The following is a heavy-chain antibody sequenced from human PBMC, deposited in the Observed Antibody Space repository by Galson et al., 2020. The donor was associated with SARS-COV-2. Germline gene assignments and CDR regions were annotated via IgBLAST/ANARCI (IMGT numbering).Heavy chain of an antibody. CDR1: GGSISSSSYY. CDR2: IYYSGST. J-gene: IGHJ4*02. V-gene: IGHV4-39*01. CDR3: ARHPNFDWLFTLFDY. Sequence: SETLSLTCTVSGGSISSSSYYWGWIRQPPGKGLEWIGSIYYSGSTYYNPSLKSRVTISVDTSKNQFSLKLSSVTAADTAVYYCARHPNFDWLFTLFDYWGQGTLVTVSS. D-gene: IGHD3-9*01.